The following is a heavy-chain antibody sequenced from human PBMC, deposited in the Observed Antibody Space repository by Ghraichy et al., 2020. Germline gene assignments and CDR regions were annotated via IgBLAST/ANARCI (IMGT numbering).Heavy chain of an antibody. Sequence: SETLSLTCAVYGGSFSGYYWSWIRQPPGKGLEWIGEINHSGSTNYNPSLKSRVTISVDTSKNQFSLKLSSVTAADTAVYYCARSVKWELRPGTSRTYYFDYWGQGTLVTVSS. CDR2: INHSGST. D-gene: IGHD1-26*01. J-gene: IGHJ4*02. CDR3: ARSVKWELRPGTSRTYYFDY. CDR1: GGSFSGYY. V-gene: IGHV4-34*01.